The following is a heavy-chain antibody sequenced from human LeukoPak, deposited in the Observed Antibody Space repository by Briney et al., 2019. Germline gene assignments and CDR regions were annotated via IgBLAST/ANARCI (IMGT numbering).Heavy chain of an antibody. CDR3: ARAPFGTESL. CDR1: GFTFSSYW. V-gene: IGHV3-74*03. D-gene: IGHD3-10*01. Sequence: QTGGSLRLSCAASGFTFSSYWMHWVRQAPGKGLVWVSRIKSDGSSITYADSVRGRFTISRDNAKKTLYLQMNSPRAEDTAVYYCARAPFGTESLWGQGTLVTVSS. CDR2: IKSDGSSI. J-gene: IGHJ4*02.